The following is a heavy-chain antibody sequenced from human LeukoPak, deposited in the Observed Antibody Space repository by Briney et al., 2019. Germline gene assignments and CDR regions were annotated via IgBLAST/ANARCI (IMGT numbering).Heavy chain of an antibody. D-gene: IGHD5-24*01. CDR2: IYYSGST. J-gene: IGHJ4*02. Sequence: PSETLSLTCTVSGGSISSSSYYWGWIRQPPGKGLEWIGSIYYSGSTYYNPSLKSRVTISVGTSKNQFSLKLSSVTAADTAVYYCAREDWLQLPNEYWGQGTLVTVSS. CDR3: AREDWLQLPNEY. CDR1: GGSISSSSYY. V-gene: IGHV4-39*01.